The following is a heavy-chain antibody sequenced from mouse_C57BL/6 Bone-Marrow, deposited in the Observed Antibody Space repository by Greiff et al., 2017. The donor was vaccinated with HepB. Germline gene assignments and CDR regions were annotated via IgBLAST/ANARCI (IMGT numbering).Heavy chain of an antibody. CDR3: ARWEVYGNYEG. V-gene: IGHV1-4*01. Sequence: QVQLKESGAELARPGASVKMSCKASGYTFTSYTMHWVKQRPGQGLEWIGYINPSSGYTKYNQKFKDKATLTADKSSSTAYMQLSSLTSEDSAVYYCARWEVYGNYEGWGQGTTLTVSS. CDR2: INPSSGYT. D-gene: IGHD2-1*01. CDR1: GYTFTSYT. J-gene: IGHJ2*01.